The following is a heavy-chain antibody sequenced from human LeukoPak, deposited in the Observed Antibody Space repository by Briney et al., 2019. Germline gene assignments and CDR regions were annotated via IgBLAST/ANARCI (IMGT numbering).Heavy chain of an antibody. D-gene: IGHD3-10*01. Sequence: ASVKVSCKASGYTFTGYYMHWVRQAPGQGLEWMGWINPNSGGTNYAQKFQGRVTMTRDTSISTAYMELSRLRSDDTAVYYCARGPRVLWFGESIDAFDIWGQGTMATVSS. CDR2: INPNSGGT. J-gene: IGHJ3*02. CDR1: GYTFTGYY. V-gene: IGHV1-2*02. CDR3: ARGPRVLWFGESIDAFDI.